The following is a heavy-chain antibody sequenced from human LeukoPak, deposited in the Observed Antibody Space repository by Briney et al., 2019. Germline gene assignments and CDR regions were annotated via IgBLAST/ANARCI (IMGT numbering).Heavy chain of an antibody. J-gene: IGHJ4*02. CDR3: ARENYDFWSGYYQYYFDY. CDR2: ISSSSSYI. CDR1: GFTFSSYS. V-gene: IGHV3-21*01. Sequence: GGSLRLSCAASGFTFSSYSMNWVRQAPGKGLEWVSSISSSSSYIYYADSVKGRFTISRDKAKNSLYLQMNSLRAEDTAVYYCARENYDFWSGYYQYYFDYWGQGTLVTVSS. D-gene: IGHD3-3*01.